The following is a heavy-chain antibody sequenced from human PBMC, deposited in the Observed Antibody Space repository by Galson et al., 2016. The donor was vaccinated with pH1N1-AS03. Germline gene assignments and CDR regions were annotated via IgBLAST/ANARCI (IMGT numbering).Heavy chain of an antibody. V-gene: IGHV3-23*03. CDR1: GFIFSRFA. D-gene: IGHD2-8*02. CDR2: IHDDGVGT. CDR3: ARGGRSTSWYWRD. Sequence: SLRLSCAASGFIFSRFAVTWVRQAPGKGLEWVSLIHDDGVGTYYADSVKGRFTISRDNSKNTLFLHMSSLRAEDTATYYCARGGRSTSWYWRDWGRGARVTVSS. J-gene: IGHJ4*02.